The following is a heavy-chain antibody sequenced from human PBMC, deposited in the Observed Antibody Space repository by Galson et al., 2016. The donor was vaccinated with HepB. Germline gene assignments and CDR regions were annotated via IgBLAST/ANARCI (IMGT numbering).Heavy chain of an antibody. CDR3: ARSTSSRSWRRRYYIDH. CDR1: GFTFSTYA. CDR2: FSGDGSTT. V-gene: IGHV3-23*01. D-gene: IGHD6-13*01. Sequence: SLRLSCAASGFTFSTYAMSWVRQAPGKGLEWVSSFSGDGSTTYYADSVKGRFTISKDNSKNTLYLQMNSLRAEDTALYYCARSTSSRSWRRRYYIDHGGQGAQVTVSA. J-gene: IGHJ4*02.